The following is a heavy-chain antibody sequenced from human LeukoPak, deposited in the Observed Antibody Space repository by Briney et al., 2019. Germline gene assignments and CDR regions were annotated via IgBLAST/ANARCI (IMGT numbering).Heavy chain of an antibody. Sequence: SVKVSFKASVGTVSSYAISWVRQAPGQGLEWMGRIIPIFGTANYAQKFQGRVAITTDESTSTAYMELSSLRSEDTAVYYCARAVSVGDTAIVLWGQGTLVTVSS. CDR2: IIPIFGTA. CDR3: ARAVSVGDTAIVL. CDR1: VGTVSSYA. D-gene: IGHD5-18*01. V-gene: IGHV1-69*05. J-gene: IGHJ5*02.